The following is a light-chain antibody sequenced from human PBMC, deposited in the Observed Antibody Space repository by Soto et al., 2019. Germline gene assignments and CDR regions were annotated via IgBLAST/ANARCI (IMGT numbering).Light chain of an antibody. J-gene: IGLJ2*01. CDR2: EVS. CDR3: SSYTTTWAVV. CDR1: SSDVGGHNY. V-gene: IGLV2-14*01. Sequence: QSVLTQPASVSGSPGQSITISCTGTSSDVGGHNYVSWYQQHPGKVPKLMISEVSKRPSGVSNRFSGSKSGNTASLTISGLQAEDEADYYRSSYTTTWAVVFGGGTKLTVL.